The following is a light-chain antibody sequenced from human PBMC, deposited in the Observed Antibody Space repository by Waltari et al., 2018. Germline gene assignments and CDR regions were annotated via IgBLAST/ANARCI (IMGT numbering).Light chain of an antibody. CDR1: SSDVGGYNY. Sequence: QSALTQSASVSGSPGQSITISCTGTSSDVGGYNYASWYQQHPGKAPKLMIYEVSNRPSGVSNRFSGSKSGNTASLTISGLQAEDEADYYCSSYTSSSTYVVFGGGTKLTVL. V-gene: IGLV2-14*01. CDR2: EVS. J-gene: IGLJ2*01. CDR3: SSYTSSSTYVV.